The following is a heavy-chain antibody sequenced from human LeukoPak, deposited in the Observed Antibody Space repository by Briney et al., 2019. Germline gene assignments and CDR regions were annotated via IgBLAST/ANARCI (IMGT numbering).Heavy chain of an antibody. CDR1: GFTVSSNY. CDR2: IYSGGST. V-gene: IGHV3-53*01. Sequence: PGGSLRLSCAASGFTVSSNYMSGVRQAPGKGLEWVSVIYSGGSTYYADSVKGRFTISRDNSKNTLYLQMNSLRAEDTAVYYCARVNGGYALYFDYWGQGTLVTVSS. CDR3: ARVNGGYALYFDY. J-gene: IGHJ4*02. D-gene: IGHD5-12*01.